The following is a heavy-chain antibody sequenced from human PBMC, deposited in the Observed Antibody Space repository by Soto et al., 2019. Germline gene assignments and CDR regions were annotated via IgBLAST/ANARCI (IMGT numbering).Heavy chain of an antibody. V-gene: IGHV4-39*01. CDR2: IYYSGST. J-gene: IGHJ6*02. D-gene: IGHD3-3*01. CDR3: DSTYYDFWSGYYPYYYYGMDV. Sequence: PSETLSLTCTVSGGSISSSSYYWGWIRQPPGKGLEWIGSIYYSGSTYYNPSLKSRVTISVDTSKNQFSLKLSSVTAADTAVYYCDSTYYDFWSGYYPYYYYGMDVWGQGTTVTVSS. CDR1: GGSISSSSYY.